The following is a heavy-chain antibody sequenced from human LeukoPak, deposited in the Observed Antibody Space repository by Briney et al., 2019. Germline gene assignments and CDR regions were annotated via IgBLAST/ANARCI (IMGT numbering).Heavy chain of an antibody. J-gene: IGHJ4*02. CDR2: ITSSSTYI. Sequence: GGSLRLSCAASGFTFSSYTMNWVRQAPGMGLEWVSSITSSSTYIYYADSLKGRFTISRDNAKNSLYLQMNSLRVEDTALYYCAKYYRENSGASPLDYWGQGTRVTVSS. CDR1: GFTFSSYT. V-gene: IGHV3-21*01. CDR3: AKYYRENSGASPLDY. D-gene: IGHD3-22*01.